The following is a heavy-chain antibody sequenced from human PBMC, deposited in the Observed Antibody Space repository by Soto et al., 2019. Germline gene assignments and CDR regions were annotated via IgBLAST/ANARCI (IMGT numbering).Heavy chain of an antibody. CDR1: GFTFSSYA. D-gene: IGHD3-3*01. Sequence: GGSLRLSCAASGFTFSSYAMSWVRQAPGKGLEWVSAISGSGGSTYYADSVKGRFTIPRDNSKNTLYLQMNSLRAEDTAVYYSAKGGSATIFGVVTNALDYWGQGTLVTVSS. J-gene: IGHJ4*02. V-gene: IGHV3-23*01. CDR3: AKGGSATIFGVVTNALDY. CDR2: ISGSGGST.